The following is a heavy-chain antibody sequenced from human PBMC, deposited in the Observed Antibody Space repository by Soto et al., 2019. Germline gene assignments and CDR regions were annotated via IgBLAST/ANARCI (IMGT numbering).Heavy chain of an antibody. CDR2: ISGSGGST. CDR1: GFTFSSYA. Sequence: GGSLRLSCAASGFTFSSYAMSWVRQAPGKGLEWVSAISGSGGSTYYADSVKGRFTISRDNSKNTLYRQMNSLRAEDTAVYYCASSGYSGYDPYYYYYMDVWGKGTTVTVSS. D-gene: IGHD5-12*01. J-gene: IGHJ6*03. CDR3: ASSGYSGYDPYYYYYMDV. V-gene: IGHV3-23*01.